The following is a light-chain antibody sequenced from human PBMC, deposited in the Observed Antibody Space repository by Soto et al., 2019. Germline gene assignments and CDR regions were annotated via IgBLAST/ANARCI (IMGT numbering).Light chain of an antibody. V-gene: IGLV4-69*01. J-gene: IGLJ3*02. Sequence: QLVLTQSPSASASLGASVKLTCTLSRGHSSYAIAWHQQQPEKGPRYLMKLNSDGSHSKGDGIPDRFSGSSSGAERYLTISSLQSEDEADYYCQTLGTGIWVFGGGTKVTVL. CDR3: QTLGTGIWV. CDR1: RGHSSYA. CDR2: LNSDGSH.